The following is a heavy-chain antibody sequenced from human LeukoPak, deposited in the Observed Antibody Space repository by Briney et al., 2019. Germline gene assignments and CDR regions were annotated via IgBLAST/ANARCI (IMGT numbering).Heavy chain of an antibody. CDR2: IGGSGGST. V-gene: IGHV3-23*01. J-gene: IGHJ4*02. CDR3: AKAGGYSGRYYGDY. D-gene: IGHD1-26*01. CDR1: GFTFSSYG. Sequence: GGSLRLSCAASGFTFSSYGMSWVRQAPGKGLEWVSTIGGSGGSTYYADSVKGRFTISRDNSKNTLYLQMNSLRAEDTAVYFCAKAGGYSGRYYGDYWGQGTLVTVCS.